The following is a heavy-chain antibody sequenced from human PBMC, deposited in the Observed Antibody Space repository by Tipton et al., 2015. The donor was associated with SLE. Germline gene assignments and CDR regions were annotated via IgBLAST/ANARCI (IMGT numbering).Heavy chain of an antibody. CDR2: INPSGGST. J-gene: IGHJ4*02. CDR1: GYTFTSYY. Sequence: QLVQSGAEVKKPGASVKVSCKASGYTFTSYYMHWVRQAPGQGLEWMGIINPSGGSTSYAQKFQGRVTMTRDTSKNQFSLKLSSVTAADAAVYFCARGLWGIAARPYFFDYWGQGTLVTV. V-gene: IGHV1-46*01. D-gene: IGHD6-6*01. CDR3: ARGLWGIAARPYFFDY.